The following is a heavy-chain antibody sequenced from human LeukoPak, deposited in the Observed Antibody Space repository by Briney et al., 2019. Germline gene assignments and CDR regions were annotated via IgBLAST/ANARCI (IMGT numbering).Heavy chain of an antibody. J-gene: IGHJ4*02. CDR1: GFTFSSYI. V-gene: IGHV3-23*01. CDR2: ISGGGEST. CDR3: AKGSTYSNGWFHEN. Sequence: GGSLRLSCAASGFTFSSYIMSWVRQAPGKGLEWVSSISGGGESTNYADSVQGRFSISRDNSKNTVDLQMNSLRDEDTATYYCAKGSTYSNGWFHENWGQGTLITVSS. D-gene: IGHD6-19*01.